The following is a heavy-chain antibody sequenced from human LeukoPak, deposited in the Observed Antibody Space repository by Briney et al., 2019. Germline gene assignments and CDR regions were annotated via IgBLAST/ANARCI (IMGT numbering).Heavy chain of an antibody. Sequence: SGPTLVKPTQTLTLTCTFSGFALSTSGVGVGWIRQPPGKALEWLALIYWDDDKRYSPSLKSRLTITKDTSKNQVVLTMTNMDPVDTATYYCAHTTYYYDSSGYYYDRWFDPWGQGTLVTVSS. CDR3: AHTTYYYDSSGYYYDRWFDP. J-gene: IGHJ5*02. CDR2: IYWDDDK. V-gene: IGHV2-5*02. CDR1: GFALSTSGVG. D-gene: IGHD3-22*01.